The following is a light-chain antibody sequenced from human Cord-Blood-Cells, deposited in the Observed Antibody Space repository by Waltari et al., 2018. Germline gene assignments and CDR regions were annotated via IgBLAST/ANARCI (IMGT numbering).Light chain of an antibody. CDR1: QSVSSY. Sequence: ELVLTESPATLSLSPGERATLSSRASQSVSSYFAWYQQKPAQAPRLLIYDASNRATGSPARFSGSGSGTNFTLTISSLVPEDVAVYYCQQRSNWPLTFGGGTKVEIK. V-gene: IGKV3-11*01. CDR3: QQRSNWPLT. J-gene: IGKJ4*01. CDR2: DAS.